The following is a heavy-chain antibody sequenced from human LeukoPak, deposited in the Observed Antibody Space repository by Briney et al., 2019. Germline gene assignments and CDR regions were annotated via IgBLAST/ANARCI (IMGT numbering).Heavy chain of an antibody. CDR1: GFTFGTYW. V-gene: IGHV3-7*01. D-gene: IGHD4-11*01. Sequence: GGSLRLSCAASGFTFGTYWMSWVRQAPGKGREWVAKIKEDGSEKYYADSVKGRFTISRDNAKKSLYLQMNSLRADDTAVYYCAGERDMTTVWEIFEYWGQGALVTVSS. CDR3: AGERDMTTVWEIFEY. J-gene: IGHJ4*02. CDR2: IKEDGSEK.